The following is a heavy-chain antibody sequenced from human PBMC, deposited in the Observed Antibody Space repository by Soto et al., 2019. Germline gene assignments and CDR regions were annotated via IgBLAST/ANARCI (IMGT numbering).Heavy chain of an antibody. CDR1: GFTFSSYG. V-gene: IGHV3-30*18. Sequence: PGGSLRLSCAASGFTFSSYGIHWVRQAPGKGLEWVAIVSYDGSNNYYADSVKGRFTVSRDNSKNTLYLQINTLRAEDTAVYYCAKDRQYSRGWDNINTYYYYGMDVWGQGTTVTVSS. CDR3: AKDRQYSRGWDNINTYYYYGMDV. CDR2: VSYDGSNN. D-gene: IGHD6-19*01. J-gene: IGHJ6*02.